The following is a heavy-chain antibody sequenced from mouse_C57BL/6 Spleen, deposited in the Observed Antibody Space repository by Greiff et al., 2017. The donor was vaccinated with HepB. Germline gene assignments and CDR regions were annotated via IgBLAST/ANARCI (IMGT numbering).Heavy chain of an antibody. V-gene: IGHV1-39*01. Sequence: EVKLIESGPELVKPGASVKISCKASGYSFTDYNMNWVKQSNGQSLEWIGVFNPNYGTTSYNQKFKGKATLTVDQSSSTAYMQLNSLTSEDSAVYYCAGRLLYAMDYWGQGTSVTVSS. CDR3: AGRLLYAMDY. CDR2: FNPNYGTT. D-gene: IGHD2-3*01. J-gene: IGHJ4*01. CDR1: GYSFTDYN.